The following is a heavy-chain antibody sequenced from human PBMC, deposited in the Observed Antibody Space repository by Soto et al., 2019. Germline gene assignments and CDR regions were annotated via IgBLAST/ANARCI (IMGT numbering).Heavy chain of an antibody. J-gene: IGHJ3*01. CDR3: ARGGFHHGFDV. V-gene: IGHV3-23*01. Sequence: GGSLRLSCAASGFTFISYAMTWVRQAPGKGLEWVSAISGSAGSTYYADSVRGRFTVSRDNAKNTVFLQMNSLRTEDTAVYYCARGGFHHGFDVWGQGTMVTVSS. D-gene: IGHD2-15*01. CDR1: GFTFISYA. CDR2: ISGSAGST.